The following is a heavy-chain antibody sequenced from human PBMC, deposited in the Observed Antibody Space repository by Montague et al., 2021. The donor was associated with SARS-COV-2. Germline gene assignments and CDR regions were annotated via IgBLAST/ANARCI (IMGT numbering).Heavy chain of an antibody. J-gene: IGHJ6*02. V-gene: IGHV4-34*01. D-gene: IGHD2-2*01. CDR2: INHSGST. Sequence: SETLSLTCTVYGGSFSGYYWSWIRQPPGKGLEWIGEINHSGSTNSNPSLKSRVTISVDTSTNQFSLKLSSVTAADTAVYYCTREGYQVLWSDYYYYGMDVWGQGTTVTVSS. CDR1: GGSFSGYY. CDR3: TREGYQVLWSDYYYYGMDV.